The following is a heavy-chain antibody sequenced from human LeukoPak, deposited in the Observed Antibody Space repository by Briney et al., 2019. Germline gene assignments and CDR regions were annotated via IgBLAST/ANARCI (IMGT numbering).Heavy chain of an antibody. V-gene: IGHV4-30-2*01. CDR2: IYHSGST. D-gene: IGHD4-17*01. J-gene: IGHJ4*02. Sequence: SETLSLTCAVSGGSISSGGYSWSWIRQPPGKGLEWIGYIYHSGSTYYNPSLKSRVTISVDTSKNQFSLKLSSVTAADTAVYYCARHRGYGDYVRDAPFDYWGQGTLVTVSS. CDR1: GGSISSGGYS. CDR3: ARHRGYGDYVRDAPFDY.